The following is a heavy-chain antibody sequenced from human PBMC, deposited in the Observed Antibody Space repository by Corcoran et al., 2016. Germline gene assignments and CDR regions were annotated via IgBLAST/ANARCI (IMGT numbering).Heavy chain of an antibody. CDR3: TTRIAARPILYYYYGMDV. CDR2: IKSKTDGGTT. J-gene: IGHJ6*02. CDR1: GFTFSNAW. V-gene: IGHV3-15*07. D-gene: IGHD6-6*01. Sequence: EVQLVESGGGLVKPGGSLRLSCAASGFTFSNAWMNWVRQAPGKGLEWVGRIKSKTDGGTTDYAAPVKGRFTISRDDSKNTLYLQMNSLKTEATAVYYCTTRIAARPILYYYYGMDVWGQGTTVTVSS.